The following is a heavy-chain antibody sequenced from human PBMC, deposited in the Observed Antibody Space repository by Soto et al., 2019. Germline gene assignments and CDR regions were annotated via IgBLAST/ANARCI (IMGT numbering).Heavy chain of an antibody. D-gene: IGHD2-2*01. J-gene: IGHJ2*01. Sequence: EVQLLESGGGLVQPGGSPRLSCAASGFTFSNYAMSWVRQAPGKGLEWVSSISGSGGSTYYADSVKGRFTISRDNSKNTLYLQMNSLRAEDTAVYYCAKDLKVVVVPAASMYWDFDLWGRGTLVTVSS. V-gene: IGHV3-23*01. CDR2: ISGSGGST. CDR1: GFTFSNYA. CDR3: AKDLKVVVVPAASMYWDFDL.